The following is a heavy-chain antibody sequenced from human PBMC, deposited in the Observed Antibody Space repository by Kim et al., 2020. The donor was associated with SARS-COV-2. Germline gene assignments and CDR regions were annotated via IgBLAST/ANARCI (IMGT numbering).Heavy chain of an antibody. J-gene: IGHJ3*02. Sequence: ASVKVSCKVSGYTLTELSMHWVRQAPGKGPEWMGGFDPEDGETIYAQKFQGRVTMTEDTSTDTAYMELSSLRSEDTAVYYCATGGGWYGEGAFDIWGQGTMVTVSS. CDR1: GYTLTELS. CDR3: ATGGGWYGEGAFDI. CDR2: FDPEDGET. V-gene: IGHV1-24*01. D-gene: IGHD6-19*01.